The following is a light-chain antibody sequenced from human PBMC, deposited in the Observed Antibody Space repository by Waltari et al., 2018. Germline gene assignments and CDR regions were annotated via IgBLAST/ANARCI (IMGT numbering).Light chain of an antibody. V-gene: IGLV1-44*01. CDR2: SNN. Sequence: QSVLTQPPSASGTPGQRVTISCSGSNSNIGRNFVNWYQQVPGTAPKVLIYSNNQRPSGVPDRFSGSKSGTSASLAISGLQSEDEADYYCAAWDDSMNGHVVYGGGTKLTVL. CDR1: NSNIGRNF. J-gene: IGLJ2*01. CDR3: AAWDDSMNGHVV.